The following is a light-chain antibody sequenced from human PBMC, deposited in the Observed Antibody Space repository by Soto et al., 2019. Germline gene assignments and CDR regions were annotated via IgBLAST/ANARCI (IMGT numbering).Light chain of an antibody. Sequence: EIVLTQSPGTLSLSPGERATLSCRASQSVSSSDLAWYQQKPGQAPKLLIYAASNRATGIPDRFSGSGSGTDFTLTISRLEPEDFAVYYCQQYGLSPTFGPGTKVDIK. CDR2: AAS. CDR3: QQYGLSPT. J-gene: IGKJ3*01. CDR1: QSVSSSD. V-gene: IGKV3-20*01.